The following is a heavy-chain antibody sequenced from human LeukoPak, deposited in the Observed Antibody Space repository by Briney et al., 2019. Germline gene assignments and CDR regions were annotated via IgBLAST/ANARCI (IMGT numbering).Heavy chain of an antibody. D-gene: IGHD4-17*01. J-gene: IGHJ4*02. CDR3: ATSLGTVTTIGDFDY. V-gene: IGHV1-24*01. CDR2: FDPEDGET. CDR1: GYTLTELS. Sequence: ASVKVSCKVYGYTLTELSMHWVRQAPGKGLEWMGGFDPEDGETIYAQKFQGRVTMTEDTSTDTAYMELSSLRSEDTAVYYCATSLGTVTTIGDFDYWGQGTLVTVSS.